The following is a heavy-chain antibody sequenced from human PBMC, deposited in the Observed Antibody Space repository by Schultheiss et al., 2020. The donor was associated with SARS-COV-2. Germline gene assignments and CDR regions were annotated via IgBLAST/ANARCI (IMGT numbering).Heavy chain of an antibody. CDR1: GGSISSGDYY. D-gene: IGHD3-3*01. J-gene: IGHJ5*02. Sequence: SETLSLTCTVSGGSISSGDYYWSWIRQPPGKGLEWIGYIYYSGSTYYNPSLKSRVTISVDTSKNQFSLKLSSVTAADTAVYYCARGDPPPRITIFGVVKVWFDPWGQGTLVTVSS. CDR3: ARGDPPPRITIFGVVKVWFDP. CDR2: IYYSGST. V-gene: IGHV4-30-4*01.